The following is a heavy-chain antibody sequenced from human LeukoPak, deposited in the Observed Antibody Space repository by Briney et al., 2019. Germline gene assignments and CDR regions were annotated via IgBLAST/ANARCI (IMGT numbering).Heavy chain of an antibody. CDR2: MSYDGSNK. CDR1: GFTFSSYA. Sequence: GGSLRLSCEASGFTFSSYAMHWVRQAPGKGLEWVAVMSYDGSNKYYADSVNGPFTISRHNSKNTLYLQMNSLRAEDTAVYYCARDGLPPYYYYGMDVWGQGTTVTVYS. D-gene: IGHD3/OR15-3a*01. CDR3: ARDGLPPYYYYGMDV. J-gene: IGHJ6*02. V-gene: IGHV3-30*04.